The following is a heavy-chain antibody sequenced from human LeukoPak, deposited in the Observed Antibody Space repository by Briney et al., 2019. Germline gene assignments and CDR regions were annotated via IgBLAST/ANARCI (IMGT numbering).Heavy chain of an antibody. V-gene: IGHV3-23*01. CDR2: ISGGAVDI. D-gene: IGHD3-16*02. J-gene: IGHJ4*02. CDR1: GVTFRGYA. Sequence: GGALRLSCAASGVTFRGYAMSWVRQAPGEGLEWVSSISGGAVDIYYADSVKGRFTISRDDSKNALYLQMNNLRAEDTALYYCTKEGWGSYPDWGQGTLVTVSS. CDR3: TKEGWGSYPD.